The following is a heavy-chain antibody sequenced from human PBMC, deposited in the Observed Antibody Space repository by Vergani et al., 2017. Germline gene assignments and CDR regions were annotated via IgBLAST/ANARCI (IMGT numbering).Heavy chain of an antibody. CDR2: IKQDGSEK. V-gene: IGHV3-7*05. J-gene: IGHJ6*02. CDR3: ARDLNWGDNYYYYGMDV. CDR1: GFTFSSYW. D-gene: IGHD3-10*01. Sequence: EVQLVESGGGLVQPGGSLRLSCAASGFTFSSYWMSWVRQAPGKGLEWVANIKQDGSEKYYVDSVKGRFTISRDNAKNSLYLQMNSLRAEDTAVYYCARDLNWGDNYYYYGMDVWGQGTTVTVSS.